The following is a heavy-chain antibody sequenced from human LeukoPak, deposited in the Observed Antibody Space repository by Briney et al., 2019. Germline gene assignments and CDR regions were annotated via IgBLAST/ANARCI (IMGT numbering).Heavy chain of an antibody. J-gene: IGHJ4*02. Sequence: GGSLRLSCAASGFTFSSHAMSWVRQAPGKGLEWVSSISSSSSYIYYADSVKGRFTISRDNAKNSLYLQMNSLRAEDTAVYYCARDIAAAAPFDYWGQGTLVTVSS. CDR3: ARDIAAAAPFDY. V-gene: IGHV3-21*01. D-gene: IGHD6-13*01. CDR1: GFTFSSHA. CDR2: ISSSSSYI.